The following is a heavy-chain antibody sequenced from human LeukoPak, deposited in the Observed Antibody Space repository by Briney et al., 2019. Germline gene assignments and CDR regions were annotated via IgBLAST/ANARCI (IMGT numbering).Heavy chain of an antibody. V-gene: IGHV3-30*18. D-gene: IGHD6-13*01. J-gene: IGHJ4*02. Sequence: RGGSLRLSCAASGFTFSSYAMNWVRQAPGKGLEWVGGIKSNGSNESYADSVTGRFTFSRDTSENTAYLQMSSLRAEDTAVYYCAKHRVCEQQLVLWLIYYFDLWPRRTQVRVPS. CDR2: IKSNGSNE. CDR1: GFTFSSYA. CDR3: AKHRVCEQQLVLWLIYYFDL.